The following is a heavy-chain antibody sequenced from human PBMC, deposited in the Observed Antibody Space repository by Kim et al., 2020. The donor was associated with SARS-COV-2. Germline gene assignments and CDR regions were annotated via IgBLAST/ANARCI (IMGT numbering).Heavy chain of an antibody. J-gene: IGHJ6*02. CDR2: IGTAGET. CDR3: ARGIHQWLGVDV. V-gene: IGHV3-13*04. Sequence: GGSLRLSCAASGFTFGGHDMHWVRQGSGKGLEWVSAIGTAGETFYSGSVKGRFIISRENGRNSLFLQMESLKVGETAVYYCARGIHQWLGVDVWGQGTTVTVSS. CDR1: GFTFGGHD. D-gene: IGHD5-18*01.